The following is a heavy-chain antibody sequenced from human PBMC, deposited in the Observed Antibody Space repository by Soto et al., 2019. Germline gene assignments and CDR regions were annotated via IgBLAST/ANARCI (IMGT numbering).Heavy chain of an antibody. CDR2: IFYSGST. V-gene: IGHV4-39*01. Sequence: PSETLSLTCTVSSGYISSTIYSWDWIRQPPGKGLEWIGSIFYSGSTYYNPSLKSRVTISVDTSKNQFSLTLTSVTAADTAVYYCARSLDYYDSSALGYYFDYWGQGTLVTVSS. CDR3: ARSLDYYDSSALGYYFDY. J-gene: IGHJ4*02. D-gene: IGHD3-22*01. CDR1: SGYISSTIYS.